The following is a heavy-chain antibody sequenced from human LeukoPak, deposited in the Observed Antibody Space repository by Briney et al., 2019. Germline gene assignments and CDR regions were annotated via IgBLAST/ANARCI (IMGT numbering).Heavy chain of an antibody. Sequence: PGGSLRLSCAASGFTFSSYAMSWVRQAPGKGLEWVSAISGSGGSTYYADSVKGRFTISRDNAKNSLYLQMNSLRAEDTAVYYCARELDLTSRWFGPWGQGTLVTVSS. CDR2: ISGSGGST. CDR1: GFTFSSYA. J-gene: IGHJ5*02. V-gene: IGHV3-23*01. CDR3: ARELDLTSRWFGP. D-gene: IGHD1-1*01.